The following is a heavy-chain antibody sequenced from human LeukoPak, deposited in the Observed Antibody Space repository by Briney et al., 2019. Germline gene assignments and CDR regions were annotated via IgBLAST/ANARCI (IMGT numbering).Heavy chain of an antibody. V-gene: IGHV4-34*01. CDR2: INHSGST. CDR1: GGSFSGYY. D-gene: IGHD2-21*02. CDR3: AQRGSVVTAYFDY. J-gene: IGHJ4*02. Sequence: KPSETLSLTCAVYGGSFSGYYWSWIRQPPGKGLEWIGEINHSGSTNYNPSLKSRVTISVDTSKNQFSLKLSSVTAADTAVYYCAQRGSVVTAYFDYWGQGTLVTVSS.